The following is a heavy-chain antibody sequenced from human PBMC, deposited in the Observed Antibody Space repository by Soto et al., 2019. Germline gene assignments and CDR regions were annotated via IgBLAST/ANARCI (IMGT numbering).Heavy chain of an antibody. V-gene: IGHV3-11*01. J-gene: IGHJ4*02. D-gene: IGHD5-12*01. CDR2: ITTGGETT. CDR1: GFIFTDYS. Sequence: QVQLVESGGGLVEPGGSLRLSCAASGFIFTDYSMAWILQAPGKGLEWISYITTGGETTLYAASVEGRFTISRDNAKKALFLQMNSLRADDTAVYFCARDPQRRDGYNFDSWGQGTLVTVSS. CDR3: ARDPQRRDGYNFDS.